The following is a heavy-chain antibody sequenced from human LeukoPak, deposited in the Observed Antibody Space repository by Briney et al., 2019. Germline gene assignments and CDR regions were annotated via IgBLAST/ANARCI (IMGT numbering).Heavy chain of an antibody. CDR2: VNNDGSRT. D-gene: IGHD2-15*01. CDR3: VRSGFCSGADCRGAFDV. CDR1: GFTFISYW. V-gene: IGHV3-74*01. J-gene: IGHJ3*01. Sequence: GGSLRLSCAASGFTFISYWMHWVRQAPGKGLVWVSHVNNDGSRTTYADSVKGRFTVSRDNAKNTLYLQMNSQRGEDTAVYYCVRSGFCSGADCRGAFDVWGQGTVVTVSS.